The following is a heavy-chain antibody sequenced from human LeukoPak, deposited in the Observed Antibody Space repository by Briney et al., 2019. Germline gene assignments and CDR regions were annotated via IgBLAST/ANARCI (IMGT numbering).Heavy chain of an antibody. CDR1: GFTFSSYA. D-gene: IGHD1-1*01. CDR3: ARSYVPNYYYYYYYMDV. V-gene: IGHV3-30*01. Sequence: GRSLRLSCAASGFTFSSYAMHWVRQAPGKGLEWVAVISYDGSNKYYADSVKGRFTISRDNSKNTLYQQMNSLRAEDTAVYYCARSYVPNYYYYYYYMDVWGKGTTVTVSS. J-gene: IGHJ6*03. CDR2: ISYDGSNK.